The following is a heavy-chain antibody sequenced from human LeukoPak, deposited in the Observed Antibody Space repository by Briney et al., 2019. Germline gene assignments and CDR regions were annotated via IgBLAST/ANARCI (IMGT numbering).Heavy chain of an antibody. D-gene: IGHD2-2*01. CDR1: SGLSTYY. V-gene: IGHV4-59*01. Sequence: PSETLSLTCTVSSGLSTYYWSWIRQPPGKGLEWIGYIYYTGSTEYHPSLKSRVTISLDTSKNQFSLKLTSVTAADTAVYYCARVYQSAEYYFDYWGQGNLVSVSS. CDR3: ARVYQSAEYYFDY. J-gene: IGHJ4*02. CDR2: IYYTGST.